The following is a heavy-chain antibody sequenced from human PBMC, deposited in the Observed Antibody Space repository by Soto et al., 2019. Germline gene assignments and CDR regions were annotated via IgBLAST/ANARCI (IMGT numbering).Heavy chain of an antibody. D-gene: IGHD3-3*01. V-gene: IGHV1-3*01. CDR1: GYTFTSYA. CDR2: INAGSGNT. CDR3: ARGSELRFLEWLSADY. Sequence: GASVKVSCKASGYTFTSYAMHWVRQAPGQRLEWMGWINAGSGNTKYSQKFQGRVTITRDTSASTAYMELSSLRSEDTAVYYCARGSELRFLEWLSADYWGQGTLVTVSS. J-gene: IGHJ4*02.